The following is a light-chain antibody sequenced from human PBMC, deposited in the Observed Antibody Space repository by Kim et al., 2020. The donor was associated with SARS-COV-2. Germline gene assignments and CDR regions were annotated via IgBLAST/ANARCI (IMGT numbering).Light chain of an antibody. CDR3: QKYDSGPYT. J-gene: IGKJ2*01. V-gene: IGKV1-27*01. CDR2: AAS. CDR1: QVIGNY. Sequence: SASVGDRVTVTCRASQVIGNYLAWYQEKPGKVPKLLIYAASTLQSGVPSLFSGSGSETDFTLTISSLQPEDVATYYCQKYDSGPYTFGQGTKLEI.